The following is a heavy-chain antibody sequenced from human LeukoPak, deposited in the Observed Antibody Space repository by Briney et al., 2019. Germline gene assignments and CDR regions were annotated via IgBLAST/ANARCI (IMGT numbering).Heavy chain of an antibody. D-gene: IGHD2-21*02. Sequence: SVKVSCKASGGTFSSYAISWVPQAPGQGLEWMGGIIPIFGTANYAQKFQGRVTVTADESTSTAYMELSSLRSEDTAVYYCARNHIVVVTASLDPWGQGTLVTVSS. CDR2: IIPIFGTA. CDR3: ARNHIVVVTASLDP. V-gene: IGHV1-69*13. CDR1: GGTFSSYA. J-gene: IGHJ5*02.